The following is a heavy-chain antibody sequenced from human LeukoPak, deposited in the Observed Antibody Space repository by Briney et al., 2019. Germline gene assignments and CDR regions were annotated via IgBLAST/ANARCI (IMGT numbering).Heavy chain of an antibody. Sequence: ASMKVSCKASGYIFTNHYMHWVRQAPGQGLEWMGWTHPNSDGTNYAQKFQGRVTMTRDTSTNTAYMELRSLRSDDTAIYYCARGGSTVFGVVNDWGQGTLVTVSS. CDR2: THPNSDGT. D-gene: IGHD3-3*01. CDR1: GYIFTNHY. J-gene: IGHJ4*02. V-gene: IGHV1-2*02. CDR3: ARGGSTVFGVVND.